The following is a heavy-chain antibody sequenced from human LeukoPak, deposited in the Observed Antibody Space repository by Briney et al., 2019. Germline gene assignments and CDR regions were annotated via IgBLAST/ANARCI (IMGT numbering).Heavy chain of an antibody. CDR3: AKGDSSGYPFDS. J-gene: IGHJ4*02. CDR1: GFTFSNYG. D-gene: IGHD3-22*01. V-gene: IGHV3-30*18. CDR2: MSYDERNK. Sequence: PGRSLRLSCAASGFTFSNYGMHWVRQAPGKGLEWVAVMSYDERNKYYADSVKGRFTISRDNSKNTLYLQMNSLRAEDTAVYYCAKGDSSGYPFDSWGQGTLVTVSS.